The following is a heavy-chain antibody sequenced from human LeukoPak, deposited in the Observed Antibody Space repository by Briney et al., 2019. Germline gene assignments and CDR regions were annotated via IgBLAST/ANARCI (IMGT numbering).Heavy chain of an antibody. J-gene: IGHJ4*02. CDR2: IWYDGSNK. D-gene: IGHD2-2*03. CDR1: GFTFSSYG. CDR3: ARGKDGLDIVVVPAAIGFDY. V-gene: IGHV3-33*01. Sequence: GGSLRLSCAASGFTFSSYGMHWVRQAPGKGLEWVAVIWYDGSNKYYADSVKGRFTISRDNSKNTLYLQMNSLRAEDTAVYYCARGKDGLDIVVVPAAIGFDYWGQGTLVTVSS.